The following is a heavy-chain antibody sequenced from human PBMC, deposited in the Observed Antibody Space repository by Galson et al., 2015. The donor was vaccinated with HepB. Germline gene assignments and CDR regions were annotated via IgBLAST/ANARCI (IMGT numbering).Heavy chain of an antibody. J-gene: IGHJ5*02. CDR3: ARHYYYCSGGSCYRYKNWFDP. Sequence: SETLSLTCTVSGGSISSSSYYWGWIRQPPGKGLEWIGSIYYSGSTYYNPSLKSRVTISVDTSKNQFSLKLSSVTAADTAVYYCARHYYYCSGGSCYRYKNWFDPWGQGTLVTASS. D-gene: IGHD2-15*01. CDR2: IYYSGST. CDR1: GGSISSSSYY. V-gene: IGHV4-39*01.